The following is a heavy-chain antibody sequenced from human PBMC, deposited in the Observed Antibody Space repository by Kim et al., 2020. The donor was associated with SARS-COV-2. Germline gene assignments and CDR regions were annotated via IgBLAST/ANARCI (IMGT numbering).Heavy chain of an antibody. CDR3: ARGLLWFGESLASAFDI. J-gene: IGHJ3*02. Sequence: SETLSLTCTVSGGSISSSSYYWGWIRQPPGKGLEWIGSIYYSGSTYYNPSLKSRVTISVDTSKNQFSLKLSSVTAADTAVYYCARGLLWFGESLASAFDIWGQGTMVTVSS. D-gene: IGHD3-10*01. V-gene: IGHV4-39*07. CDR1: GGSISSSSYY. CDR2: IYYSGST.